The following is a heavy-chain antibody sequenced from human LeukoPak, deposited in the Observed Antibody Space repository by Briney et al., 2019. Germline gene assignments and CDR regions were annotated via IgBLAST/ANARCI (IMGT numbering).Heavy chain of an antibody. CDR1: GYTFTGDY. J-gene: IGHJ5*02. D-gene: IGHD2-2*01. Sequence: ASVKVSWKVSGYTFTGDYMHWVRQAPGQGLEWMGWINPNSGGTNYAQKFQGRVTMTRDTSISTAYMELSRLRSDDTAVYYCASSSTSPTNWFDPWGQGTLVTVSS. CDR3: ASSSTSPTNWFDP. V-gene: IGHV1-2*02. CDR2: INPNSGGT.